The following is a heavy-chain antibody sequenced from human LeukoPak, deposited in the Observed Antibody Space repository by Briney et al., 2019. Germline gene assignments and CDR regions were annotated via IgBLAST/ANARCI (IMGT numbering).Heavy chain of an antibody. CDR3: ARDLGYCSGGSCYPYYFDY. D-gene: IGHD2-15*01. J-gene: IGHJ4*02. V-gene: IGHV4-39*07. Sequence: PSETLSLTCTVSGGSISSSSYYWGWIRQPPGKGLEWIGSIYYSGSTYYNPSLKSRVTISVDTSKNQFSLKLSSVTAADTAVYYCARDLGYCSGGSCYPYYFDYWGQGTLVTVSS. CDR1: GGSISSSSYY. CDR2: IYYSGST.